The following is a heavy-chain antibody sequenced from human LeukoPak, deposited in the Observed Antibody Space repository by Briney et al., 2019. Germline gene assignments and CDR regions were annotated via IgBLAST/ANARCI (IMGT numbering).Heavy chain of an antibody. V-gene: IGHV3-30*02. J-gene: IGHJ4*02. CDR2: IRYDGNNK. CDR1: GFTFSSYG. Sequence: GGSLRLSCAASGFTFSSYGMHWVRQALGKGLQWVAFIRYDGNNKYYADSVKGRFTISRDNSKNTLYLQMNSLRAEDTAVYYCAKAPIQYISLACFDYWGQGTLVTVSS. CDR3: AKAPIQYISLACFDY. D-gene: IGHD6-6*01.